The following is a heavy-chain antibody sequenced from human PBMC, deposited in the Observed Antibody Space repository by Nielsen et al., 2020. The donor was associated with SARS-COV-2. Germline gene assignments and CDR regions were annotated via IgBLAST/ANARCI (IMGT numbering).Heavy chain of an antibody. J-gene: IGHJ3*02. CDR2: TCGSGGRT. Sequence: GGSLRLSCVASGFSFSSYDMNWVRQAPGKGAEWVSTTCGSGGRTDYADSVKGRFTISRDNSKNTLNLVMNSLRADETALYFCAKVSAWGTGDVFDIWGQGTMVTVSS. D-gene: IGHD7-27*01. CDR1: GFSFSSYD. CDR3: AKVSAWGTGDVFDI. V-gene: IGHV3-23*01.